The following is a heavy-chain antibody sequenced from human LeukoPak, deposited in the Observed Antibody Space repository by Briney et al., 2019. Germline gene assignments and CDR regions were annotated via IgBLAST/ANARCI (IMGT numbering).Heavy chain of an antibody. CDR2: IIPILGIA. J-gene: IGHJ6*02. CDR1: GGTFSSYA. D-gene: IGHD3-16*02. Sequence: GSSVKVSCKASGGTFSSYAISWVRQAPGQGLEWMGRIIPILGIANYAQKFQGRVTTTADKSTSTAYMELSSLRSEDTAVYYCAGYSLTGSYYYYGMDVWGQGTTVTVSS. CDR3: AGYSLTGSYYYYGMDV. V-gene: IGHV1-69*04.